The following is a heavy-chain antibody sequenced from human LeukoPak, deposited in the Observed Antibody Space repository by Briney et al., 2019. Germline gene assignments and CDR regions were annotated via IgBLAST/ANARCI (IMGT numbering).Heavy chain of an antibody. CDR1: GFTFSIYS. J-gene: IGHJ4*02. D-gene: IGHD3-16*01. CDR2: ISSRSSTI. V-gene: IGHV3-48*01. Sequence: PGGSLRLSCAASGFTFSIYSMNWVRQAPGKGLEWVSYISSRSSTIHYVDSVKGRFTISRDDAKSSLYLQMNNLRAEDTAVYYCARDLYPGYWGQGTLVTVSS. CDR3: ARDLYPGY.